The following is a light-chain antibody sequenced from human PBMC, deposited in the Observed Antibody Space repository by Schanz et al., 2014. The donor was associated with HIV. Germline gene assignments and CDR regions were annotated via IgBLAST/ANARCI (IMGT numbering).Light chain of an antibody. CDR3: LQHNSYPRT. Sequence: DIQLSQSPSFLSASVGDRVTVTCRASQDISTYLAWYQQKPGKAPNLLIYAASTLHTGVPLRFSGSGSGTEFTLTISSLQPEDFATYYCLQHNSYPRTFGQGTKLEIK. V-gene: IGKV1-9*01. CDR1: QDISTY. J-gene: IGKJ2*01. CDR2: AAS.